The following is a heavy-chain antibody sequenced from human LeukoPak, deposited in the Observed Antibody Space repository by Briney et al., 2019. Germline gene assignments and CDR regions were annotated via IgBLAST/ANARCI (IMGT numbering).Heavy chain of an antibody. J-gene: IGHJ6*02. V-gene: IGHV3-48*01. Sequence: GGSLRLSCAASGFTFSSYSMNWVRQAPGKGLEWVSYISSSSSTIYYAESVKGRFTISRDNAKNSLYLQMNSLRAEDTAVYYCARDDGSSYYYYGMDVWGQGTTVTVSS. CDR3: ARDDGSSYYYYGMDV. CDR2: ISSSSSTI. CDR1: GFTFSSYS. D-gene: IGHD2/OR15-2a*01.